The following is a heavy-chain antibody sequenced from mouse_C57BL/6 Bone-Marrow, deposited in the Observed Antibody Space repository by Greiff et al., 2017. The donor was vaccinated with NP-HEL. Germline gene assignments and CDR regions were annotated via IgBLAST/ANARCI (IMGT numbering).Heavy chain of an antibody. J-gene: IGHJ3*01. V-gene: IGHV2-5*01. CDR3: AKEDAYYSNYSAY. CDR1: GFSLTSYG. Sequence: VKLMESGPGLVQPSHCLSITCTVSGFSLTSYGVHWVRQSPGKGLEWLGVIWRGGSTDYNAAFMSRLSITKDNSKSQVFFKMNSLQADDTAIYYCAKEDAYYSNYSAYWGQGTLVTVSA. D-gene: IGHD2-5*01. CDR2: IWRGGST.